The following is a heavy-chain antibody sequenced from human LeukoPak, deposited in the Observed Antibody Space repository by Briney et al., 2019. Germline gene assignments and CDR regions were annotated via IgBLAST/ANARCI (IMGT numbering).Heavy chain of an antibody. J-gene: IGHJ4*02. CDR1: GFTFSSYW. Sequence: GGSLRLSCAASGFTFSSYWMSWVRQAPGKGLEWVANIKQDGSEKYYVDSVKGRFTVSGDNAKNSLYLQMNSLRAEDTAVYYCARDWDYYGSGSYLGYWGQGTLVTVSS. CDR3: ARDWDYYGSGSYLGY. D-gene: IGHD3-10*01. CDR2: IKQDGSEK. V-gene: IGHV3-7*01.